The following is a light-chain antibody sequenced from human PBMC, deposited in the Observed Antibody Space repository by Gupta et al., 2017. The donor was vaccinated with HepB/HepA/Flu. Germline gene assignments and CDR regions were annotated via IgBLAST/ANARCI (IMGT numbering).Light chain of an antibody. V-gene: IGKV3-11*01. J-gene: IGKJ5*01. Sequence: IVLTQSPATLSLSPGERATLSCRASQSVSSYLAWYQQKPGQAPRLLIYDASNWATGIPARFSGSGSGTDFTLTISSLEPEDFAVYYCQQRSNWPSITFGQGTRLEIK. CDR2: DAS. CDR3: QQRSNWPSIT. CDR1: QSVSSY.